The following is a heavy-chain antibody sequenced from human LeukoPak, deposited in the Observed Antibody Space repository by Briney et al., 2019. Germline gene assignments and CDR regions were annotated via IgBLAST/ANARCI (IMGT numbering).Heavy chain of an antibody. V-gene: IGHV1-2*02. D-gene: IGHD5-18*01. CDR3: ARVSRGYNYGCFDY. J-gene: IGHJ4*02. Sequence: ASVRVSRKTSGYTFTDYYMHWVRQAPGQGLEWMGWINPNIGGTNYAQKFQGRVTMTRDTSINTAYMELTRLTSDDTAVYYCARVSRGYNYGCFDYWGQGTLVTVSS. CDR2: INPNIGGT. CDR1: GYTFTDYY.